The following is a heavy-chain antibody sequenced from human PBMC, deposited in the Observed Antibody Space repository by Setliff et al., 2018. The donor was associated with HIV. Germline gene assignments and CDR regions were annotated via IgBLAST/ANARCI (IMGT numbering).Heavy chain of an antibody. Sequence: PSETLSLTCAVYGGSLSGYYWTWIRQPPGKGLEWIGDINHSGKTNYNRSLKSRVTISLDTSKNQFSLMLTSVTAADTAVYYCAREGGTGRSSWYGAYWYDPWGQGTLVTVSS. V-gene: IGHV4-34*01. CDR2: INHSGKT. D-gene: IGHD6-13*01. J-gene: IGHJ5*02. CDR3: AREGGTGRSSWYGAYWYDP. CDR1: GGSLSGYY.